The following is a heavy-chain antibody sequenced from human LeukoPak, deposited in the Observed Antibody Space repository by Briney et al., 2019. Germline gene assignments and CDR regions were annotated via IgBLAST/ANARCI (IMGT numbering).Heavy chain of an antibody. Sequence: PSETLSLTCTVSGGSISSSSYYWGWIRQPPGKGLEWIGSIYYSGSTYYNPSLKSRVTISVDTSKNQFSLKLSSVTAADTAVYYCARPGIAARNYYYYYMDVWGKGTTVTVSS. CDR1: GGSISSSSYY. CDR3: ARPGIAARNYYYYYMDV. CDR2: IYYSGST. J-gene: IGHJ6*03. V-gene: IGHV4-39*01. D-gene: IGHD6-6*01.